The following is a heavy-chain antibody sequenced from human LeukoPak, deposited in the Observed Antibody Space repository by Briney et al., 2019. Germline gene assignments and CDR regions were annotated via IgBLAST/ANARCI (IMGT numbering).Heavy chain of an antibody. V-gene: IGHV4-61*02. D-gene: IGHD7-27*01. Sequence: PSQTLSLTCTVSGGSFSSGTYYWSWIRQPAGKGLEWIGRIYTSGSTNYNPSFKSRVTISVDTSKSQFSLKLYSVTAADTAVYYCARGSMGTTPHFDYWGQGTLVTVSS. CDR2: IYTSGST. J-gene: IGHJ4*02. CDR1: GGSFSSGTYY. CDR3: ARGSMGTTPHFDY.